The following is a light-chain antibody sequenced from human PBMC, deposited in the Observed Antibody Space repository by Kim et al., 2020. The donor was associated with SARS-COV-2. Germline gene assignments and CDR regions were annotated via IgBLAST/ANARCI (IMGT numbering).Light chain of an antibody. CDR2: GAA. CDR3: QQYGGAPWT. J-gene: IGKJ1*01. Sequence: SPGERAARARRTSQSTSSAYVAWYQEKHGQAPRLLFYGAASRATGIPDRFSGGGAGRDYALTNSRLEPEDVAVYFCQQYGGAPWTFGQGTKVDIK. CDR1: QSTSSAY. V-gene: IGKV3-20*01.